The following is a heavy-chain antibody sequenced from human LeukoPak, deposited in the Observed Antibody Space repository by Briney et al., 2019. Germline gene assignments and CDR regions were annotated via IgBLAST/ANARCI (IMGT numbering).Heavy chain of an antibody. Sequence: GGPLRLSCAGSGFTFSTYWMHWVRQAPGGGLVWVSGINTDGSTTSYADSVKGRFTISRDNSKNTLYLQMNSLRAEDTAVYYCARDRRPGLDYWGQGTLVTVSS. V-gene: IGHV3-74*01. D-gene: IGHD2-2*01. CDR2: INTDGSTT. CDR3: ARDRRPGLDY. J-gene: IGHJ4*02. CDR1: GFTFSTYW.